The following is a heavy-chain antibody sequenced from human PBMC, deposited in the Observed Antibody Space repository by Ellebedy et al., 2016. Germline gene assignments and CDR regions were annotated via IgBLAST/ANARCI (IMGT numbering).Heavy chain of an antibody. D-gene: IGHD3-10*01. Sequence: SETLSLXXSVPGVSISSHYWSWIRQSPGKGLEWFGYIYYSGSIKYNPSLKSRVTISVDTSKNQFSLKLTSVTAADTAVYYCARDSNGGHPWGQGTLVTVSS. J-gene: IGHJ4*02. CDR1: GVSISSHY. CDR2: IYYSGSI. V-gene: IGHV4-59*11. CDR3: ARDSNGGHP.